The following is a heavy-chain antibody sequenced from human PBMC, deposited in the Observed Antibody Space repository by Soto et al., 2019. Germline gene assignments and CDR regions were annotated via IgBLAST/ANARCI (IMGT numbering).Heavy chain of an antibody. J-gene: IGHJ5*02. V-gene: IGHV5-51*01. CDR2: IFPSDSDT. D-gene: IGHD3-22*01. CDR3: ARKDKSGYFNWFDP. CDR1: GYIFTSYW. Sequence: VESLKISCRTSGYIFTSYWISWCLQMAGKVLEWMGIIFPSDSDTRYSPSFQGQVTISADRSTSTVFLQWASLKASDTAVYFCARKDKSGYFNWFDPWGQGTLVTVSS.